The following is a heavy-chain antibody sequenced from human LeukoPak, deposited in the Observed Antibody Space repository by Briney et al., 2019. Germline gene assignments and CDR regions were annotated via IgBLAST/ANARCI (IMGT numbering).Heavy chain of an antibody. J-gene: IGHJ4*02. CDR3: ARSYSSGWYVFDY. Sequence: PGGSLRLSCAASGFSVSSNHMSWVRQAPGKGLEWVSVIYSSGNTHYADSVKGRFTISRDNSKNTLYLQMNSLRAEDTAVYYCARSYSSGWYVFDYWGQGTLVTVSS. CDR2: IYSSGNT. V-gene: IGHV3-66*01. CDR1: GFSVSSNH. D-gene: IGHD6-19*01.